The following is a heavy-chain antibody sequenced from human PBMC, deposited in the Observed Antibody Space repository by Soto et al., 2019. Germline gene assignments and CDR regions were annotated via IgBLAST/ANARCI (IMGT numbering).Heavy chain of an antibody. V-gene: IGHV1-69*01. CDR1: GGTFSSYA. Sequence: VKVSCKASGGTFSSYAISWVRQAPGQGLEWMGGIIPIFGTANYAQKFQGRVTITADESTSTAYMELSSLRSEDTAVYYCASWLLSGGLYKWFDPWGQGTLVTVSS. D-gene: IGHD1-26*01. J-gene: IGHJ5*02. CDR3: ASWLLSGGLYKWFDP. CDR2: IIPIFGTA.